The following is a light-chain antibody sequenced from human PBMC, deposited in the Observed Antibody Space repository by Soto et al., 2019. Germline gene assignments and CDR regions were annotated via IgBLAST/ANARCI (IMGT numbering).Light chain of an antibody. Sequence: EIVLTQSPGTLSLSPGERATLSYRASQSVSNNYLAWYQQSPGQAPRLLIYGASRRATGIPDRFSGSGSGTDFTLTISRLEPEDFAMYYCQQYGSPPITFGPGTKVDVK. CDR2: GAS. J-gene: IGKJ3*01. V-gene: IGKV3-20*01. CDR1: QSVSNNY. CDR3: QQYGSPPIT.